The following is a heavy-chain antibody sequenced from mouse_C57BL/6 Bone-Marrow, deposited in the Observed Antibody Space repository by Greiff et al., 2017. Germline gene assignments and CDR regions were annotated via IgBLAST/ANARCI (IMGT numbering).Heavy chain of an antibody. CDR1: GFNIKDDY. V-gene: IGHV14-4*01. D-gene: IGHD1-1*01. J-gene: IGHJ2*01. CDR2: IDPENGDT. CDR3: TTYYYGSSYDFDY. Sequence: DVQLVESGAELVRPGASVKLSCTASGFNIKDDYMHWVKQRPEQGLEWIGWIDPENGDTEYASKFQGKATITADTSSNTAYLQLSSLTSEDTAVYYCTTYYYGSSYDFDYWGQGTTLTVSS.